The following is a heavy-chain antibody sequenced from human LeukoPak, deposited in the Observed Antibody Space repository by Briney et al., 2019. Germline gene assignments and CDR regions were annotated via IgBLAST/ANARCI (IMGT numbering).Heavy chain of an antibody. CDR3: ARDDLVAGTFDY. V-gene: IGHV3-21*01. CDR2: ISSSSSYI. Sequence: GGSLRLSCAASGFTFSSYSMNWVRQAPGKGLEWVSSISSSSSYIYYADSVKGRFTISRDNAKNSLYLQMNSLRAEDTAGYYCARDDLVAGTFDYWGQGTLVTVSS. CDR1: GFTFSSYS. J-gene: IGHJ4*02. D-gene: IGHD6-19*01.